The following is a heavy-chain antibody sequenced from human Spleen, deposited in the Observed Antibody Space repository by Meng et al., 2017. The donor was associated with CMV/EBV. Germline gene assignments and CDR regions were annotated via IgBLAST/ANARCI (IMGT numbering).Heavy chain of an antibody. D-gene: IGHD3-22*01. CDR1: GYPFTSYY. CDR2: INPSGGST. V-gene: IGHV1-46*01. J-gene: IGHJ4*02. CDR3: ARELGVYGSSGEDY. Sequence: SGYPFTSYYMHWVRQAPGKGLEWMGIINPSGGSTSYAQKFQGRVTMTRDTSTSTVYMELSSLRSEDTAVYYCARELGVYGSSGEDYWGQGTLVTVSS.